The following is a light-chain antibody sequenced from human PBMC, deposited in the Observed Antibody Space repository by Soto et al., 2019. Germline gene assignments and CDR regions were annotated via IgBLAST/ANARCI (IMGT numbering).Light chain of an antibody. CDR3: SSYTSSSIYMV. CDR1: SSDVGGYNY. CDR2: DVS. J-gene: IGLJ2*01. V-gene: IGLV2-14*03. Sequence: QSALTQPASVSGSPGQSITISCTGTSSDVGGYNYVSWYQQHAGKAPKLMIYDVSNRPSGVSNRFSGSKSGNTASLTISGLQAGDEADYYCSSYTSSSIYMVFGGGTKLTVL.